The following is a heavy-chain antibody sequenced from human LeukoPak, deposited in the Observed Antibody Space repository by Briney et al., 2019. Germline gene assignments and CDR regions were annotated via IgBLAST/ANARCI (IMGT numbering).Heavy chain of an antibody. D-gene: IGHD6-13*01. J-gene: IGHJ4*02. Sequence: GGSLRLSCAASGFTFSSYEMNWVRQAPGKGLEWVSYISSSGSTIYYADSVKGRFTISRDNAKNSLYLQMNSLRAEDTAVYYCARDMRKSGSSWYSLFDYWGQGTLVTVSS. V-gene: IGHV3-48*03. CDR1: GFTFSSYE. CDR3: ARDMRKSGSSWYSLFDY. CDR2: ISSSGSTI.